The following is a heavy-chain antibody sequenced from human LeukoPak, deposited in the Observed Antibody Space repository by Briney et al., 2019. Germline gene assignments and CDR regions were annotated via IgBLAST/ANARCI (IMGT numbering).Heavy chain of an antibody. Sequence: GGSLRLSCVVSRFTFSNYWMSWVRQAPGKGLEWVANINQDGSKKVYADSMKGRFTISRDNAKNSLYLQMNSLRAEDTAVYYCARGRWLQSRRGMDVWGQGTTVTVSS. D-gene: IGHD5-24*01. V-gene: IGHV3-7*03. CDR3: ARGRWLQSRRGMDV. CDR2: INQDGSKK. CDR1: RFTFSNYW. J-gene: IGHJ6*02.